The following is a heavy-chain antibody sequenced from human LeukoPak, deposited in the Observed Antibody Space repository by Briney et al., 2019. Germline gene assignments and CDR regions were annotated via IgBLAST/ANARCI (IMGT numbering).Heavy chain of an antibody. J-gene: IGHJ6*02. CDR2: IIPIFGTA. CDR1: GGTFSSYD. CDR3: ANRRRASRGYGMDV. V-gene: IGHV1-69*13. Sequence: SVKVSCKASGGTFSSYDISWVRQAPGQGLEWMGGIIPIFGTANYAQKFQGRVTIAADESTSTAYMELSSLRSEDTAVYYCANRRRASRGYGMDVWGQGITVTVSS. D-gene: IGHD1-1*01.